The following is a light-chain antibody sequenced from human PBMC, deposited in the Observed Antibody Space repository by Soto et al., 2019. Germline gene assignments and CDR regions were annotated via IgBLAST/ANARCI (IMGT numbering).Light chain of an antibody. CDR1: QSVSSN. CDR3: QQYNNWPPT. J-gene: IGKJ1*01. CDR2: DAS. Sequence: EIVMTQSPATLSVSPGERATLACRASQSVSSNLAWYQQKPGQAPRLLIYDASTRTTGGPARFSGSGSGTEFTLTIRSLQPEDFAAYYCQQYNNWPPTFGQGTKVDIK. V-gene: IGKV3-15*01.